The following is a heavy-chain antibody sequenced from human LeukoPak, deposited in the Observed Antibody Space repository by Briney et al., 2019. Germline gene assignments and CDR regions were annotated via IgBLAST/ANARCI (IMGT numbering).Heavy chain of an antibody. CDR3: AKGGVDSYYYYGMDV. J-gene: IGHJ6*02. D-gene: IGHD2-15*01. V-gene: IGHV3-9*01. Sequence: GRSLRLSCAASGFTFDDYAMHWVRQVPGKGLEWVSGISWNSGNINYADSVKGRFTISRDNSKNTLYLQMNSLRAEDTAVYYCAKGGVDSYYYYGMDVWGQGTTVTVSS. CDR2: ISWNSGNI. CDR1: GFTFDDYA.